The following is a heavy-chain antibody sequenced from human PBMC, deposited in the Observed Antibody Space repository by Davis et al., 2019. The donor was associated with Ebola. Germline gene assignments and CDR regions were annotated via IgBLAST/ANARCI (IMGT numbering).Heavy chain of an antibody. CDR1: GFTFSSYG. J-gene: IGHJ4*02. Sequence: GGSLRLSCAASGFTFSSYGMHWVRQAPGKGLEWVSTLGTSADTYYADSVKGRFTISRDNSKNTLYLQMNSLRGEDTALYYCAKGRTIPLALDFWGQGTLVTVSS. V-gene: IGHV3-23*01. CDR3: AKGRTIPLALDF. CDR2: LGTSADT. D-gene: IGHD2-2*02.